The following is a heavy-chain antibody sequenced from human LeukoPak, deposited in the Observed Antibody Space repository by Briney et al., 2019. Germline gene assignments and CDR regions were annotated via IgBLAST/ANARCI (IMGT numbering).Heavy chain of an antibody. CDR2: ISSTSIYI. J-gene: IGHJ4*02. CDR1: GFTFSSYT. CDR3: AKEGRSTTPGF. Sequence: GGSLRPSCAASGFTFSSYTMDWVRHAPGKGLEWVSSISSTSIYIYYTDSVKGRFTISRDNAKNSLYLQMNSLGADDTAVYYCAKEGRSTTPGFWGQGTLVTVSS. V-gene: IGHV3-21*01. D-gene: IGHD1-1*01.